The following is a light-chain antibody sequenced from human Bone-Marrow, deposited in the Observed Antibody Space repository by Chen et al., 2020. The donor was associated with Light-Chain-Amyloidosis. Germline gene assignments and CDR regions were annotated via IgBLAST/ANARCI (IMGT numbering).Light chain of an antibody. CDR3: TSHAGSNNVL. CDR2: EVS. Sequence: QSALTQPPSASGSPGQPVTISCTGTSSDVGTYNYVSWYQPHPCKAPKLMIYEVSKRPSGVPDRFSGSKSCNTASLPVSGLQAEDEADYYCTSHAGSNNVLFGGGTKLTVL. J-gene: IGLJ2*01. V-gene: IGLV2-8*01. CDR1: SSDVGTYNY.